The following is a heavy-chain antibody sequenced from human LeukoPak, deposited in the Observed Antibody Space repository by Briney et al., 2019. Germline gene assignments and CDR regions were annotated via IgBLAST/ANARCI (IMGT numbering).Heavy chain of an antibody. J-gene: IGHJ4*02. CDR2: IYTSGST. CDR3: AREGIAVAGTFGDYFDY. CDR1: GGSISSYY. Sequence: PSETLSLTCTVSGGSISSYYWSWIRQPAGKGLEWIGRIYTSGSTNYNPSLKSRVTMSVDTSKNQFSLKLSSVTAADTAVYYCAREGIAVAGTFGDYFDYWGQGTLVTVSS. V-gene: IGHV4-4*07. D-gene: IGHD6-19*01.